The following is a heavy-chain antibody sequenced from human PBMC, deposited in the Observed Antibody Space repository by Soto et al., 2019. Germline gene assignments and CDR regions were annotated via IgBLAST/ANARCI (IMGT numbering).Heavy chain of an antibody. CDR3: ARDLSGSYLGWFDP. CDR2: INPNSGGT. J-gene: IGHJ5*02. Sequence: ASVKVSCKASGYTFTGYYMHWVRQAPGQGLEWMGWINPNSGGTNYAQKFQGWVTMTRDTSISTAYMELSRLRSDDTAVYYCARDLSGSYLGWFDPWGQGTLVTVSS. CDR1: GYTFTGYY. D-gene: IGHD1-26*01. V-gene: IGHV1-2*04.